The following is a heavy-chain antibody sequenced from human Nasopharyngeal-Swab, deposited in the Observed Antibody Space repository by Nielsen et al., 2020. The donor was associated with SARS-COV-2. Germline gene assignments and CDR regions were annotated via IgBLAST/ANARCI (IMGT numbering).Heavy chain of an antibody. D-gene: IGHD5/OR15-5a*01. CDR3: ARDVALVSAALDY. CDR2: ISSISSTS. CDR1: GFPLSSNG. Sequence: GGPLRLPCAAPGFPLSSNGMHWVRQAPGKGLEWVAYISSISSTSYYADSVKGRFTISRDNAENSLYLQMNSLRDEDTAVYYCARDVALVSAALDYWGQGTLVTVSS. V-gene: IGHV3-48*02. J-gene: IGHJ4*02.